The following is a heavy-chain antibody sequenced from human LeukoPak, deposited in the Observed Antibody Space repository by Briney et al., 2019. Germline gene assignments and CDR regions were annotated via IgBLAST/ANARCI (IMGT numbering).Heavy chain of an antibody. J-gene: IGHJ6*03. Sequence: GASVKVSCKASGFTFTSSAVQWVRQARGQRLEWIGWIVVGSGNTNYAQKFQERVTITRDMSTSTAYMELSSLRSEDTAVYYCAAGSSSWPYYYYMDVWGKGTTVTFSS. V-gene: IGHV1-58*01. CDR3: AAGSSSWPYYYYMDV. D-gene: IGHD6-13*01. CDR2: IVVGSGNT. CDR1: GFTFTSSA.